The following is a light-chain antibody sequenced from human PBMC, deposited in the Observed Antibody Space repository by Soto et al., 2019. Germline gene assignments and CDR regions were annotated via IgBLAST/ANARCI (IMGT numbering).Light chain of an antibody. CDR3: AAWDDSLNGVV. CDR1: SSNIGSNT. CDR2: SNN. Sequence: QSVLIQPPSASGTPGQRVTISCSGSSSNIGSNTVNWYQQLPGTAPKLLIYSNNQRPSGVPDRFSGSKSGTSASLAISGLRSEDEADYYCAAWDDSLNGVVFGGGTKLTVL. J-gene: IGLJ3*02. V-gene: IGLV1-44*01.